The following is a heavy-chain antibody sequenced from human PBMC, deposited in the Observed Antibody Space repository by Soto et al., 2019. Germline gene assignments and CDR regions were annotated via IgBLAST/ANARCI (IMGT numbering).Heavy chain of an antibody. D-gene: IGHD3-10*01. CDR1: GGSISSGGYY. CDR2: IYYSGST. J-gene: IGHJ5*02. Sequence: QVQLRESGPGLVKPSQTLSLTCTVSGGSISSGGYYWSWIRQHPGKGLEWIGYIYYSGSTYYNPSLKSRGTISVDTSKNQFSLKLSSVTAADTAVYYCARTHGSGTDNWFDPWGQGTLVTVSS. V-gene: IGHV4-31*03. CDR3: ARTHGSGTDNWFDP.